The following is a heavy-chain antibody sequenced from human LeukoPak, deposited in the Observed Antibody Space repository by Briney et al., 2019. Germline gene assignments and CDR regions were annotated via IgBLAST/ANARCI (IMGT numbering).Heavy chain of an antibody. CDR2: IYSGGST. CDR3: ARRRYGSGINWFDS. Sequence: GGSLRLSCAASGFTVSSNYMSWVRQAPGKGLEWVSVIYSGGSTYYADSVKGRFTISRDNAQKSLYLQMNSLRAEDTAVYYCARRRYGSGINWFDSWGQGTLVTVSS. CDR1: GFTVSSNY. J-gene: IGHJ5*01. D-gene: IGHD3-10*01. V-gene: IGHV3-66*01.